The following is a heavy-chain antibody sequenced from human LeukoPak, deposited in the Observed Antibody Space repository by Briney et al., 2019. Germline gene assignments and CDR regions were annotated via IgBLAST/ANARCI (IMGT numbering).Heavy chain of an antibody. D-gene: IGHD1-26*01. CDR1: GFTFNNYG. CDR3: AKSETYISRIVGATPTPFDY. Sequence: PGGSLRLSCVASGFTFNNYGIHWVRQTPGKGLEWVAIISHDGDNKYYADSVKGRFIISRDNSKNTLYLQMSSLRVEDTAVYYCAKSETYISRIVGATPTPFDYWGQGTLVTVSS. V-gene: IGHV3-30*18. J-gene: IGHJ4*02. CDR2: ISHDGDNK.